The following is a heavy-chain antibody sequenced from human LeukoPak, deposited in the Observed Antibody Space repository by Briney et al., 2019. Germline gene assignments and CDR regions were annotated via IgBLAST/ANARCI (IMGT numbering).Heavy chain of an antibody. CDR2: IYYSGST. V-gene: IGHV4-59*01. CDR3: ARGSAKQWPGVFDP. Sequence: PSEALSLTCAVYGGSFSGYYWSWIRQPPGKGLEWIGYIYYSGSTNYNPSLKSRVTISVDTSKNQFSLKLSSVTAADTAVYYCARGSAKQWPGVFDPWGQGTLVTVSS. CDR1: GGSFSGYY. D-gene: IGHD6-19*01. J-gene: IGHJ5*02.